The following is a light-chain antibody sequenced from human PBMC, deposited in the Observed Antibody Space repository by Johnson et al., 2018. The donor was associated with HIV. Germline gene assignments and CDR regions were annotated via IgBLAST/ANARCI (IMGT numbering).Light chain of an antibody. Sequence: QSVLTQPPSVSAAPGQKVTISCSGSRSNIGNNYVSWYQQFPGTAPKLLIYDNNQRPSGIPERFSGSKSGTSATLGITGLQTGDEADYYCGTWDSSLNAYVFGAATKVAVL. CDR1: RSNIGNNY. J-gene: IGLJ1*01. CDR2: DNN. V-gene: IGLV1-51*01. CDR3: GTWDSSLNAYV.